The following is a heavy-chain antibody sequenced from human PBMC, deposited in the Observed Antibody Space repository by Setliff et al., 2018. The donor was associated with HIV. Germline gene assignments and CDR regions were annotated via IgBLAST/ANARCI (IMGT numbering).Heavy chain of an antibody. CDR2: LYYSGNT. CDR3: AGRDGYNRYYFDF. J-gene: IGHJ4*02. Sequence: SETLSLTCTVSGGSISSSFHYWGWIRQPPGKGLEWIASLYYSGNTYYNPSLKSRVTILVDTSKNQFSLKVTSVTAADTAVYYCAGRDGYNRYYFDFWGQGTLVTVAS. CDR1: GGSISSSFHY. V-gene: IGHV4-39*07. D-gene: IGHD5-12*01.